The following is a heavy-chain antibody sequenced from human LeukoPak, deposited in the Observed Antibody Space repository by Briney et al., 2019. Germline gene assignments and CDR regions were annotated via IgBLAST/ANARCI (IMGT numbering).Heavy chain of an antibody. CDR1: GFTFSRYG. Sequence: TGGSLRLSCAASGFTFSRYGMHWVRQAPGKGLEWVAFIRNDGSNKYYADSVKGRFTISRDNSKNTLYLQMNSLRAEDTAVYYCAKDPYYGSGSYNYFDYWGQGTLVIVSS. J-gene: IGHJ4*02. CDR2: IRNDGSNK. D-gene: IGHD3-10*01. V-gene: IGHV3-30*02. CDR3: AKDPYYGSGSYNYFDY.